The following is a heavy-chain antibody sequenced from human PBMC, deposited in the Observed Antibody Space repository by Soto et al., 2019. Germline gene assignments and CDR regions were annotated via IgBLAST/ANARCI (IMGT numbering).Heavy chain of an antibody. CDR2: IIPILGIA. V-gene: IGHV1-69*02. J-gene: IGHJ4*02. Sequence: QVQLVQSGAEVQKPGSSVKVSCKASGGTFSSYTISWVRQAPGQGLEWMGRIIPILGIANYAQKFQGRVTITADKSTSTAYMELSSLRSEDTAVYYCASLSSRDPFDYWGQGTLVTVSS. CDR1: GGTFSSYT. CDR3: ASLSSRDPFDY. D-gene: IGHD6-13*01.